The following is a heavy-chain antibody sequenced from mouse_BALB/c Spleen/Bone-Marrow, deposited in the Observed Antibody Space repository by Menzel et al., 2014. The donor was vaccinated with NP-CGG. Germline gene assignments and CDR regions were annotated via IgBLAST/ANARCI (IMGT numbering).Heavy chain of an antibody. Sequence: VQLQQSGPELVKPGASMQISCKASGYSFTACFIHWIKQSHVKSLEWIGRINPYNGATTYNQNFNDKASLTVDKSSSTAYMELHSLTSEDSAVYYCARRWSGAMDYWGQGTSVTVSS. J-gene: IGHJ4*01. CDR2: INPYNGAT. D-gene: IGHD2-3*01. V-gene: IGHV1-37*01. CDR3: ARRWSGAMDY. CDR1: GYSFTACF.